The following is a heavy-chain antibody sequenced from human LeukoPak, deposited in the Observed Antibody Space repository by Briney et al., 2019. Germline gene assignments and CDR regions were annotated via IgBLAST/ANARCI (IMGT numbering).Heavy chain of an antibody. Sequence: ASVKVSCKASGGTFSSYAISWVRRAPGQGLEWMGRIIPILGIANYAQKFQVRVTITADKSTSTAYMELSSLRCEDTAVYYCARGAGGEDYWGQGTLVTVSS. CDR3: ARGAGGEDY. J-gene: IGHJ4*02. V-gene: IGHV1-69*04. D-gene: IGHD1-26*01. CDR2: IIPILGIA. CDR1: GGTFSSYA.